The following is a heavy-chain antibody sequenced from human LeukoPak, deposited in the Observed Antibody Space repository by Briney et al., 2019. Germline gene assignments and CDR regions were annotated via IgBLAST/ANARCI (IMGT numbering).Heavy chain of an antibody. Sequence: GGSLRLSCAASGFTFSSYGIDWVRQAPGKGLEWVAGISYDGSNKYYTDSVKGRFTISRDNSKNTLYLQMNSLRAEDTAVYYCAKSKGHSYGPVDYWGQGPLVPVSS. CDR2: ISYDGSNK. CDR1: GFTFSSYG. CDR3: AKSKGHSYGPVDY. V-gene: IGHV3-30*18. D-gene: IGHD5-18*01. J-gene: IGHJ4*02.